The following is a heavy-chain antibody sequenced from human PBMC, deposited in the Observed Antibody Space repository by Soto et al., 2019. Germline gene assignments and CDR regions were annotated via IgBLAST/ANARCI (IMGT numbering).Heavy chain of an antibody. V-gene: IGHV3-15*01. Sequence: GGSLRLSCAASGFTFSSAWMNCVRQAPGEGLEWVGRIKSKRDGETTDYAAFVKGRFTISRDDSKNTLYVQMNSLKTDDTAVYYCTTGYTITGHDQHWGQGTLVTVSS. J-gene: IGHJ1*01. CDR3: TTGYTITGHDQH. D-gene: IGHD5-12*01. CDR1: GFTFSSAW. CDR2: IKSKRDGETT.